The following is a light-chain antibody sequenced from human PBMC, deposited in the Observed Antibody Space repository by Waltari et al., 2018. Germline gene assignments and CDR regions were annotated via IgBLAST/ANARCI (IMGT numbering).Light chain of an antibody. CDR2: DVS. J-gene: IGLJ3*02. CDR3: QVWDGNNDHPWV. V-gene: IGLV3-21*02. Sequence: SYVLTQPPSVSVAPGQPARITCEGNNIGRKSIHWYQQKPGQAPVLDVYDVSDRPSGIPERFSGSNSENTATLTISRVEAGDEADFYCQVWDGNNDHPWVFGGGTKLTVL. CDR1: NIGRKS.